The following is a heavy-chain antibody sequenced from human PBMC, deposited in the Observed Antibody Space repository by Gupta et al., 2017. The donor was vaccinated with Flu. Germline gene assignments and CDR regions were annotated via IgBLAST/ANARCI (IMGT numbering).Heavy chain of an antibody. CDR1: GFTFRSYS. Sequence: EVQLVESGGGLVKPGGSLRLSCAASGFTFRSYSRNGARQAPGKGLEWVSSISSSSSYIYYADSVKGRFTISRDNAKNSLYLQMNSLRAEDTAVYYCARESPKRELPSPVDYWGQGTLVTVSS. CDR2: ISSSSSYI. J-gene: IGHJ4*02. D-gene: IGHD1-26*01. V-gene: IGHV3-21*01. CDR3: ARESPKRELPSPVDY.